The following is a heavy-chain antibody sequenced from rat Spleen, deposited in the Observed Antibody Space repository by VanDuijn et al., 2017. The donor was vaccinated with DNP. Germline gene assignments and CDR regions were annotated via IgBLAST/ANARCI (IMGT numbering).Heavy chain of an antibody. CDR1: GFTLSNYG. CDR3: SSGGPNMVQGNWFAY. Sequence: EVQLVASGGGLVQPGRSLKLSCAASGFTLSNYGMAWVRQAPTKGLEWVATISYDGSSTYYPDTVKGRFMISKDDARDTGYLQMNNLRSEDTAMYYCSSGGPNMVQGNWFAYWGQGTLVTVSS. CDR2: ISYDGSST. D-gene: IGHD1-11*01. J-gene: IGHJ3*01. V-gene: IGHV5-29*01.